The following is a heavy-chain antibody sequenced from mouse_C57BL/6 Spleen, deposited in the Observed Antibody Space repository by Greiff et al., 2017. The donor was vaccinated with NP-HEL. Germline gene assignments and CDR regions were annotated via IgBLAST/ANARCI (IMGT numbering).Heavy chain of an antibody. CDR1: GYTFTDYY. CDR3: ARSTYYGSTFDY. CDR2: INPNNGGT. Sequence: EVQPQESGPELVKPGASVKISCKASGYTFTDYYMNWVKQSHGKSLEWIGDINPNNGGTSYNQKFKGKATLTVDKSSSTAYMELRSLTSEDSAVYYCARSTYYGSTFDYWGQGTTLTVSS. D-gene: IGHD1-1*01. V-gene: IGHV1-26*01. J-gene: IGHJ2*01.